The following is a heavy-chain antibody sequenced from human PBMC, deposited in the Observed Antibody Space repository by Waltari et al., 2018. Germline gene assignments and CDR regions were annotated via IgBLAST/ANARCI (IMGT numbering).Heavy chain of an antibody. V-gene: IGHV4-39*01. CDR2: IYYSGRT. CDR3: ARHQGWFDP. CDR1: GGSISSSSYY. Sequence: QLQLQESGPGLVKPSETLSLTCTVSGGSISSSSYYWGWIRQPPGKGLEWIGSIYYSGRTYSNPSLKSRVTISVDTSKNQFARKLSSVTAADTAVYYCARHQGWFDPWGQGTLVTVSS. J-gene: IGHJ5*02.